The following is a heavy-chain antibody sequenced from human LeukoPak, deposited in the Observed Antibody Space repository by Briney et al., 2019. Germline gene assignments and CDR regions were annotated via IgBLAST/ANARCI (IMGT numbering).Heavy chain of an antibody. J-gene: IGHJ4*02. D-gene: IGHD3-10*01. V-gene: IGHV1-8*03. CDR3: ARASRITMVRGVGDY. Sequence: ASVKVSCKASGYTFTGYYMHWVRQAPGQGLEWMGWINPNSGNTGYAQKFQGRVTITRNTSISTAYMELSSLRSGDTAVYYCARASRITMVRGVGDYWGQGTLVTVSS. CDR1: GYTFTGYY. CDR2: INPNSGNT.